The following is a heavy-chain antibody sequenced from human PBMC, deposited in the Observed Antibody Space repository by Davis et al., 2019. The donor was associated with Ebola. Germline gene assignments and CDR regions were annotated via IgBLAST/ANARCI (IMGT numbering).Heavy chain of an antibody. CDR2: IKSKTDGGTT. Sequence: GESLKISCAASGFTFSNAWMNWVRQAPGKGLEWVGRIKSKTDGGTTDYAAPVKGRFTISRDDSKNTAYLQMNSLKTEDTAVYYCTVTTVTTGSDYWGQGTLVTVSS. J-gene: IGHJ4*02. D-gene: IGHD4-11*01. CDR1: GFTFSNAW. V-gene: IGHV3-15*07. CDR3: TVTTVTTGSDY.